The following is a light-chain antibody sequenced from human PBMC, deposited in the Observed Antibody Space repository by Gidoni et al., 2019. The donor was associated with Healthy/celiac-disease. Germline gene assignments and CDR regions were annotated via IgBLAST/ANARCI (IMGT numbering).Light chain of an antibody. CDR2: GKN. V-gene: IGLV3-19*01. CDR1: SLRKYF. J-gene: IGLJ3*02. Sequence: SSELTQDPAVSVALGQTVRITCQGDSLRKYFASWYQQKPGQAPVLIISGKNSRPSGTPYRFSGSYSGNTASLTITGAQAEDEADYYCNSRDNSGNHRVFGGGTKLTVL. CDR3: NSRDNSGNHRV.